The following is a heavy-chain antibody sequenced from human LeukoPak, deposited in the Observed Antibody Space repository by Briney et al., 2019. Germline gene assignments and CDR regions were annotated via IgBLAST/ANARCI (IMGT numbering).Heavy chain of an antibody. D-gene: IGHD1-26*01. CDR2: IYYSGST. CDR3: ASALSGSYHYFFDY. Sequence: SETLSLTCTVSGGSISSYYWSWIRQPPGKGLEWIWYIYYSGSTNYNPSLKSRVTISVDTSKNQFSLKLSSVTAADTAVYYCASALSGSYHYFFDYWGQGTLVTVSS. CDR1: GGSISSYY. J-gene: IGHJ4*02. V-gene: IGHV4-59*01.